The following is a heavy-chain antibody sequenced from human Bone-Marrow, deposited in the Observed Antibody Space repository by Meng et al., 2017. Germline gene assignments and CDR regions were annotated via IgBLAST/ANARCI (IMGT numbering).Heavy chain of an antibody. CDR2: IKQDGSEK. D-gene: IGHD5-12*01. CDR1: GFSFSTYA. CDR3: AREFWVATTSPSFDY. V-gene: IGHV3-7*01. Sequence: GESLKISCAASGFSFSTYAMSWVRHAPGKGLEWVANIKQDGSEKYYVDSVKGRFTISRDNAKNSLYLQMNSLRAEDTAVYYCAREFWVATTSPSFDYWGQGTLVTVSS. J-gene: IGHJ4*02.